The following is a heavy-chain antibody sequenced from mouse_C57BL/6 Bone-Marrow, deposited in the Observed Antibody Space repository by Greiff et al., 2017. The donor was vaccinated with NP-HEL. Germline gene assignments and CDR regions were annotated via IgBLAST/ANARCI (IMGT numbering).Heavy chain of an antibody. J-gene: IGHJ4*01. Sequence: DVKLVESGGGLVKPGGSLKLSCAASGFTFSDYGMHWVRQAPEKGLEWVAYISSGSSTIYYADTVKGRFTISRDNAKNTLFLQMTSLRSEDTAMYYCARESLLRSSYAMDYWGQGTSVTVSS. CDR3: ARESLLRSSYAMDY. V-gene: IGHV5-17*01. CDR1: GFTFSDYG. D-gene: IGHD1-2*01. CDR2: ISSGSSTI.